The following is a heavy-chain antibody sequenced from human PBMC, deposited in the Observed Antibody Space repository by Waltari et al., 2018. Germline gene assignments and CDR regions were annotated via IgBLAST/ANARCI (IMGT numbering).Heavy chain of an antibody. V-gene: IGHV4-39*07. CDR3: ASGGGYTNGWDY. J-gene: IGHJ4*02. Sequence: QPLLQESGPGLVKPSETLSLTCRVSGGSISSSNYYWSWIRQPPGKGLEWIGNIYYSEDTYYNPSLKSRVTISLDTSKNQFSLKLRSVIAADTAVYFCASGGGYTNGWDYWGQGTLVTVSS. CDR2: IYYSEDT. D-gene: IGHD2-8*01. CDR1: GGSISSSNYY.